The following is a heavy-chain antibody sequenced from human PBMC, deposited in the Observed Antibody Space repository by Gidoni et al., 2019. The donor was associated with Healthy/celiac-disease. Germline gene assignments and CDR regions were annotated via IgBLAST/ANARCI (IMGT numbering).Heavy chain of an antibody. CDR3: ARVLNWGSGIDY. J-gene: IGHJ4*02. CDR2: ISAYNGNT. Sequence: GWISAYNGNTNYAQKLQGRVTMTTDTSTSTAYMELRSLRSDDTAVYYCARVLNWGSGIDYWGQGTLVTVSS. V-gene: IGHV1-18*01. D-gene: IGHD7-27*01.